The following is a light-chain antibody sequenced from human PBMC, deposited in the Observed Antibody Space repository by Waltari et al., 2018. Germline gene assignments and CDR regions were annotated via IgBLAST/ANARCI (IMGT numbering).Light chain of an antibody. CDR1: RTLLYSSNNMNY. V-gene: IGKV4-1*01. Sequence: DIVMTQSPDSLAVSLGERATINCTSSRTLLYSSNNMNYLAWYQKKPGQPPKLLFYWASTRESGVPDRFSGGGSGTDFTLTISSLQAEDVAVYYCQQYFLTPTFGLGTRVEVK. CDR2: WAS. J-gene: IGKJ1*01. CDR3: QQYFLTPT.